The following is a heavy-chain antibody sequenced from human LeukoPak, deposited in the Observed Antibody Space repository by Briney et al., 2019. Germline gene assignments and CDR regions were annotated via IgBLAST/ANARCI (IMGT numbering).Heavy chain of an antibody. CDR2: ISGDGVST. V-gene: IGHV3-43*02. CDR3: ARESGKFDY. J-gene: IGHJ4*02. CDR1: GLPIGDFA. Sequence: GGSLRLSCVASGLPIGDFAMHWVRQAPGKGLEWVSLISGDGVSTFYADSVKGRFSISRDNSKNSLSLEMNSLRTEDTATYYCARESGKFDYWGQGTLVAVSS.